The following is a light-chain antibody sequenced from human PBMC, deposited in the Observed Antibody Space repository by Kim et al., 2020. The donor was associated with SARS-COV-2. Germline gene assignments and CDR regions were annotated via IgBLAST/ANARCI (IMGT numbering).Light chain of an antibody. V-gene: IGLV3-1*01. CDR2: HDA. CDR1: RLGDKY. J-gene: IGLJ3*02. CDR3: QAWDSTTVA. Sequence: VYPGQTASITGLGARLGDKYASWYQQRPGRSPVLVIFHDAKRPSGIPERFSGSNSGNTATLTISGTQAMDEADYFCQAWDSTTVAFGGGTQLTVL.